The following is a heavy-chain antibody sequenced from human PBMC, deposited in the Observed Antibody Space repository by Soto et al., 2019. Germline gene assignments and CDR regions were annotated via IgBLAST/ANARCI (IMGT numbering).Heavy chain of an antibody. D-gene: IGHD6-13*01. CDR3: ASGASRWYPYFFDS. J-gene: IGHJ4*02. Sequence: ASVKVSCKASEGTFNSYAIAWVRQAPGQGLEWMGGIIPYYNTLNYAQKFQDRVTVTADDSTNTAYMELSSLRSDDTAVYFCASGASRWYPYFFDSWAQGTLVTVSS. CDR1: EGTFNSYA. CDR2: IIPYYNTL. V-gene: IGHV1-69*13.